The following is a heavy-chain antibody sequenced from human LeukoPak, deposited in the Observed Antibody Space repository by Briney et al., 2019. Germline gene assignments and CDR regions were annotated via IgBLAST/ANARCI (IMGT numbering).Heavy chain of an antibody. D-gene: IGHD6-13*01. CDR2: IYYSGST. CDR3: ARVGSSWSTVDY. Sequence: KPSETLSLTCTVSGGSISSYYWSWIRQPPGKGLEWIGYIYYSGSTNYNPSLKSRVTISVDTSKNQFSLKLSSVTAADTAVYYCARVGSSWSTVDYWGQGTLVTVSS. J-gene: IGHJ4*02. CDR1: GGSISSYY. V-gene: IGHV4-59*01.